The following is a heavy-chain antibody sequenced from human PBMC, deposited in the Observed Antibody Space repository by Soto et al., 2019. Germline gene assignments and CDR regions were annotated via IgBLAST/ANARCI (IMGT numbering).Heavy chain of an antibody. Sequence: DVQLLESGGGLLQPGGSLRLSCAASGFTFSNHAMSWVRQAPGKGLEWVSDMSGGGGSTYYADFVRGRFTISRDNSKNTLYLQINSLRAEDTAVYYCARYWNPDYFDTWGQGTLVTVSS. D-gene: IGHD1-1*01. CDR3: ARYWNPDYFDT. V-gene: IGHV3-23*01. CDR2: MSGGGGST. CDR1: GFTFSNHA. J-gene: IGHJ4*02.